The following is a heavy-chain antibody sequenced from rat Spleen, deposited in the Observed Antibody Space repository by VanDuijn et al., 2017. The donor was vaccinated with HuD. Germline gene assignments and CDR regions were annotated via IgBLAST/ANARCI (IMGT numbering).Heavy chain of an antibody. CDR2: ISYDGSST. D-gene: IGHD1-6*01. J-gene: IGHJ4*01. CDR1: GFTFSNYY. V-gene: IGHV5-7*01. CDR3: ARWIPYVMDA. Sequence: EVQLVESGGGLGQPGRSLKLSCAASGFTFSNYYMAWVRQAPKKGLEWVATISYDGSSTYYRDSVKGRFTISRDNAQNILYLQMSKLGSEDTAIYYCARWIPYVMDAWGQGVSVTVSS.